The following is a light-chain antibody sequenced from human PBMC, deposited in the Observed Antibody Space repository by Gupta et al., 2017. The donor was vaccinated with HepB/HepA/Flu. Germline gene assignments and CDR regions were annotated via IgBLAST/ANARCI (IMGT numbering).Light chain of an antibody. V-gene: IGLV1-40*01. J-gene: IGLJ3*02. CDR1: SPNIGAGYD. CDR3: QSYDSTLSGWV. CDR2: GNN. Sequence: FVLTPPPPVSGAPGQRVTISCTGSSPNIGAGYDVHWYQHLPGAAPKLLIYGNNNRPSGVPDRFSGSKSGTSASLAITGLQAEDDADYYCQSYDSTLSGWVFGGGTKLTVL.